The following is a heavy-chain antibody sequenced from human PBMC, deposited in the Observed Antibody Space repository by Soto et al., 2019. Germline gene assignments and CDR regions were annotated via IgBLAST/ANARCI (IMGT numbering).Heavy chain of an antibody. V-gene: IGHV1-46*01. Sequence: ASVKVSCKASGYLFTAYSVHWVRLAPGQGLEWMGVVNPSGGSTKYAQNFQGRVTMTRDTSTTTIYMELSSLRSDDTAIYYCAREENCSGGTCYSEYYHRRGQGTLVTVS. D-gene: IGHD2-15*01. CDR3: AREENCSGGTCYSEYYHR. J-gene: IGHJ1*01. CDR2: VNPSGGST. CDR1: GYLFTAYS.